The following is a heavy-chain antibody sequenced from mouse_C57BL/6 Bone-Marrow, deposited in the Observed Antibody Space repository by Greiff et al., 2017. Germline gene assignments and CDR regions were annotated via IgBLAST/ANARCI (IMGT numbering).Heavy chain of an antibody. Sequence: VQLKESGPELVKPGASVKISCKASGYSFTDYNMNWVKQSNGKSLEWIGVINPNYGTTSYNQKFKGKATLTADQSSSTSYMQLNSLTTAYAAVYYCASGYDYDYAMDYWGRGTAVTVTS. CDR1: GYSFTDYN. D-gene: IGHD2-4*01. CDR2: INPNYGTT. V-gene: IGHV1-39*01. CDR3: ASGYDYDYAMDY. J-gene: IGHJ4*01.